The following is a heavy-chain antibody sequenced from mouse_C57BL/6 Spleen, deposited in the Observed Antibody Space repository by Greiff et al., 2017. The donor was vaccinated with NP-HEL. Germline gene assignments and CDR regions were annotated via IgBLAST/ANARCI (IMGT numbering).Heavy chain of an antibody. CDR2: IDPSDSYT. D-gene: IGHD2-3*01. Sequence: QVQLQQPGAELVMPGASVKLSCKASGYTFTSYWMHWVKQRPGQGLEWIGEIDPSDSYTNYNQKFKGKSTLTVDKSSSTAYMQLSSLTSEDSAVYNCARRGLLQPYYFDYWGQGTTLTVSS. V-gene: IGHV1-69*01. CDR3: ARRGLLQPYYFDY. J-gene: IGHJ2*01. CDR1: GYTFTSYW.